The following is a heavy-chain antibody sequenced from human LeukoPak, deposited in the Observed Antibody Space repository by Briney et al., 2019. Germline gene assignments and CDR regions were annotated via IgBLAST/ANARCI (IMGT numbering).Heavy chain of an antibody. J-gene: IGHJ5*01. V-gene: IGHV3-23*01. CDR2: ISDTGRLS. CDR3: AKHKENYGDSCLDDS. Sequence: GGSLRLSCAASGFTFSSSAMSWVRQAPGKGLEWVAAISDTGRLSYCADSVNGRFTISRDNSKNMLYLQMNSLRAEDTAVYYCAKHKENYGDSCLDDSWGQGTLVTVSS. D-gene: IGHD4-17*01. CDR1: GFTFSSSA.